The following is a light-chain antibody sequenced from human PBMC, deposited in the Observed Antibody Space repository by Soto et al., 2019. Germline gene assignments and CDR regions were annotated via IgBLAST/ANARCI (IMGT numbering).Light chain of an antibody. CDR3: QQYGSSYPWT. CDR1: QSVSSY. Sequence: EIVLTQSPATLSLSPGERATLYCRASQSVSSYLAWYQQKPGQAPRLLIYGASTTATGVPARFSGSGSGTEFTLTISSLQSEDFAVYYCQQYGSSYPWTFGQGTKVDIK. V-gene: IGKV3-15*01. CDR2: GAS. J-gene: IGKJ1*01.